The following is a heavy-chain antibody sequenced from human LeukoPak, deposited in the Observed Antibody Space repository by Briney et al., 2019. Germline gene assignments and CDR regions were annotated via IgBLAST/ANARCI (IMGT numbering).Heavy chain of an antibody. CDR3: ARNLIPEQLVLNF. CDR2: INHSGST. D-gene: IGHD6-13*01. CDR1: GGSFSGYY. V-gene: IGHV4-34*01. J-gene: IGHJ4*02. Sequence: SETLSLTCAVHGGSFSGYYWSWIRQPPGKGLEWIGEINHSGSTNYNPSLKSRVTISVDTSKNQFSLKLSSVTAADTAVYYCARNLIPEQLVLNFWGQGTLVTVSS.